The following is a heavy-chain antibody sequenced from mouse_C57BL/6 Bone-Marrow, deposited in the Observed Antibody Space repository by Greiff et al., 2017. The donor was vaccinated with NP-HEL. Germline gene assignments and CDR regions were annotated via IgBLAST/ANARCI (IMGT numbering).Heavy chain of an antibody. Sequence: QVQLKQSGPGLVQPSQSLSITCTVSGFSLTSYGVHWVRQPPGKGLEWLGVIWSGGSTDYNAAFISRLSISKDNSKSQVFFKMNSLQADDTAIYYCATPTIVTHYYAMDYWGQGTSVTVSS. CDR1: GFSLTSYG. J-gene: IGHJ4*01. V-gene: IGHV2-4*01. D-gene: IGHD2-5*01. CDR2: IWSGGST. CDR3: ATPTIVTHYYAMDY.